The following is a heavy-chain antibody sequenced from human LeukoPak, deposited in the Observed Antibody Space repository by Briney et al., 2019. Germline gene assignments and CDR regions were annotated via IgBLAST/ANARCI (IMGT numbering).Heavy chain of an antibody. Sequence: SVKFSCKASGGTFRSYAISWVRPAPGQGLEWMGGIIPIFGTANYAQKFQGRVTITADESTSSAYMELSSLRSEDTAVYYCARERGVGSGWSTDYWGQGTLVTVSS. CDR1: GGTFRSYA. CDR3: ARERGVGSGWSTDY. V-gene: IGHV1-69*13. D-gene: IGHD3-3*01. J-gene: IGHJ4*02. CDR2: IIPIFGTA.